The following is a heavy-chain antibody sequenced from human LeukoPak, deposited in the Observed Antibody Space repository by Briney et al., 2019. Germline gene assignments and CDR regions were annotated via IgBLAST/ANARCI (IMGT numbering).Heavy chain of an antibody. CDR3: ARSVPGIDY. V-gene: IGHV3-7*02. J-gene: IGHJ4*02. CDR2: IKQDGSEK. CDR1: GFTFSNNW. Sequence: GGTLRLSCAASGFTFSNNWMNWVRQAPGKGLEWVANIKQDGSEKYYVDSVKGRFSISRDNARNTLYLQMNSLTAEDTAVYYCARSVPGIDYWGQGTLVTVSS.